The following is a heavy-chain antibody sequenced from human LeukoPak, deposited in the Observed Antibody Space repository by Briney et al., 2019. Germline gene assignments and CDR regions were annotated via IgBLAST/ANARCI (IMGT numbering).Heavy chain of an antibody. D-gene: IGHD6-13*01. CDR1: GGSIIDSSYY. J-gene: IGHJ4*02. CDR2: IYYFGTT. CDR3: ARDSHAWYGQYYFDF. V-gene: IGHV4-39*07. Sequence: SETLSLTCTVSGGSIIDSSYYWGWIRQPPGKGLEWIGNIYYFGTTLHNPSLKSRVTMSVDTSKDQFSLKLSSVTAADTAVYYCARDSHAWYGQYYFDFWGQGALVTVSS.